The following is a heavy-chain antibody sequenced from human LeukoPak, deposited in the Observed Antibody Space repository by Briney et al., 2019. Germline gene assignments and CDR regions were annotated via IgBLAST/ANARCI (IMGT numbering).Heavy chain of an antibody. CDR1: GYAFTDYY. V-gene: IGHV1-2*02. Sequence: ASVKVSCKASGYAFTDYYSNWVRQAPGQGLEWMGWISPYSGATHYAQVFQGRVTMTRDTSISTAYMEVSRLRSDDTAVYYCARSMTTATWDYWGQGTLVTVSS. CDR3: ARSMTTATWDY. CDR2: ISPYSGAT. J-gene: IGHJ4*02. D-gene: IGHD4-17*01.